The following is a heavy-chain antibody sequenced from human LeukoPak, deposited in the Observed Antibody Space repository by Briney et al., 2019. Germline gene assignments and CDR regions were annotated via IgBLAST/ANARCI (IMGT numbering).Heavy chain of an antibody. Sequence: SETLSLTCAVYGGSFSGYYWSWIRQPPGKGLEWIGEINHSGSTNYNPSLKSRVTISVDTSKNQFSLKLSSVTAADTAVYYCARGWELHSGFDYWGQGTLVTVSS. D-gene: IGHD1-26*01. V-gene: IGHV4-34*01. CDR2: INHSGST. CDR1: GGSFSGYY. CDR3: ARGWELHSGFDY. J-gene: IGHJ4*02.